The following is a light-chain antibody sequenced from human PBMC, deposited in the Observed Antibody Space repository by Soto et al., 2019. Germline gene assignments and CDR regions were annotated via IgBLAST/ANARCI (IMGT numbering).Light chain of an antibody. J-gene: IGKJ2*01. CDR3: QQYYSIPYS. CDR1: QSLFSRSSSENS. V-gene: IGKV4-1*01. Sequence: DIVMTQSPDSLAVSLGEGATINCKSSQSLFSRSSSENSLAWYQHRPGHPPKLLIYWASTRESGVSDRFTGSGSGTHFTLTINSLQAEDVAVYYCQQYYSIPYSFGQGTKLEIK. CDR2: WAS.